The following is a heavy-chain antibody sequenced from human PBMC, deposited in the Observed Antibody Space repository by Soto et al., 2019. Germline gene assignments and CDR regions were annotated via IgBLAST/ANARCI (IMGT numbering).Heavy chain of an antibody. CDR1: GYTFTSYY. CDR3: ARDTVSNYYDSSGSADAFDI. J-gene: IGHJ3*02. D-gene: IGHD3-22*01. CDR2: INPSGGST. V-gene: IGHV1-46*03. Sequence: ASVKVSCKASGYTFTSYYMHWVRQAPGQGLEWMGIINPSGGSTSYAQKFQGRVTMTRDTSTSTVYMELSSLRSEDTAVYYCARDTVSNYYDSSGSADAFDIWGRGTMVTVSS.